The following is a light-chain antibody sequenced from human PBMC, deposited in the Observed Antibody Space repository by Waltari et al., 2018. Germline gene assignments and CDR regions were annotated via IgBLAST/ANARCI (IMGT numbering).Light chain of an antibody. Sequence: IHLTQSPSSLSASVVDRVTLTCRASQTINSFLNWYQQRPGEAPTLLIYSESSRQAGVPSRFSGRGSGTDFTLTISSLQPEDFATYYCQQSFISPWTFGQGTKVDI. J-gene: IGKJ1*01. CDR1: QTINSF. CDR3: QQSFISPWT. CDR2: SES. V-gene: IGKV1-39*01.